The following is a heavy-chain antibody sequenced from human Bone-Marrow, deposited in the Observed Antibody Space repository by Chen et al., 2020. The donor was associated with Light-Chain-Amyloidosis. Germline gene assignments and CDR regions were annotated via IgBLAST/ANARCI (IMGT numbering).Heavy chain of an antibody. CDR2: IYPDDSDA. D-gene: IGHD5-12*01. CDR1: GYTFPNYW. J-gene: IGHJ4*02. CDR3: ARRRDGYNFAY. V-gene: IGHV5-51*01. Sequence: EVQLEQSGPEVKKHGESLKISCKGSGYTFPNYWIGWVRQMPGKGLEWMGVIYPDDSDARYSPSFEGQVTISADKSITTAYLQWRSLKASDTAMYYCARRRDGYNFAYWGQGTLVTVSS.